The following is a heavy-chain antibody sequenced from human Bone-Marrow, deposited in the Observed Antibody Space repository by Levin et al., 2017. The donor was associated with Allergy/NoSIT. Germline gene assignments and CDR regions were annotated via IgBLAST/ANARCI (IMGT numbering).Heavy chain of an antibody. J-gene: IGHJ4*02. Sequence: GESLKISCQVSGYTFSTYWIGWVRQMPGKGLEWMGIIFPRDSDTRYSPSFQGQVTISADKSINPAYLQWSSLRASDTAMYYCAKTSPIGDHFFDSWGQGALVTVSS. D-gene: IGHD2-2*01. V-gene: IGHV5-51*01. CDR1: GYTFSTYW. CDR2: IFPRDSDT. CDR3: AKTSPIGDHFFDS.